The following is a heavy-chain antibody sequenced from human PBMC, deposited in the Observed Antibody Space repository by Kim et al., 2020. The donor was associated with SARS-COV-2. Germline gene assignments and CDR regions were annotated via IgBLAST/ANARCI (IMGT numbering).Heavy chain of an antibody. V-gene: IGHV1-69*13. J-gene: IGHJ6*02. CDR2: IIPIFGTA. D-gene: IGHD2-15*01. CDR1: GGTFSSYA. CDR3: ARDRGYCSGGSCYDYYYGMDV. Sequence: SVKVSCKASGGTFSSYAISWVRQAPGQGLEWMVGIIPIFGTANYAQKFQGRVTITADESTSTAYMELSSLRSEDTAVYYCARDRGYCSGGSCYDYYYGMDVWGQGATVTVSS.